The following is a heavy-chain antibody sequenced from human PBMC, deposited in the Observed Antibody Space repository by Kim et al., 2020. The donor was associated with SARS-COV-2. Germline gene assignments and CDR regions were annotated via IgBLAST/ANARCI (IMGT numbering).Heavy chain of an antibody. V-gene: IGHV3-66*01. J-gene: IGHJ6*02. CDR3: ARARGRFGDPRDV. Sequence: GGSLRLSCAASGFTVSSNYMSWVRQAPGKGLEWVSVIYSGGSTYYADSVKGRFTISRDNSKNTLYLQMNSLRAEDTAVYYCARARGRFGDPRDVWGQGTTVTVSS. CDR1: GFTVSSNY. CDR2: IYSGGST. D-gene: IGHD3-10*01.